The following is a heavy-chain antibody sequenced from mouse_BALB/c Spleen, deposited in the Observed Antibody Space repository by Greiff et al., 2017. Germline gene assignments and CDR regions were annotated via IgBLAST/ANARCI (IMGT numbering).Heavy chain of an antibody. CDR3: ARHGRSSTMITTTYYFDY. V-gene: IGHV5-6*01. Sequence: EVHLVESGGDLVKPGGSLKLSCAASGFTFSSYGMSWVRQTPDTRLEWVATISSGGSYTYYPDSVKGRFTISRDNAKNTLYLQMSSLKSEDTAMYYCARHGRSSTMITTTYYFDYWGQGTTLTVSS. CDR1: GFTFSSYG. J-gene: IGHJ2*01. D-gene: IGHD2-4*01. CDR2: ISSGGSYT.